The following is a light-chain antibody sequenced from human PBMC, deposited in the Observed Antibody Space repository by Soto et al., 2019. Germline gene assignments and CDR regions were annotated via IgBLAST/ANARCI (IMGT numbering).Light chain of an antibody. CDR1: QSVSRY. Sequence: IVLTQSPATLSLFPGERATLSCRASQSVSRYLAWYQQKPGQAPRLLIYDASNRATGIPARFSVSGSGKDFTLTISSLASEDFSVYYFQQRSNWPRTFGPGTKVDIK. CDR3: QQRSNWPRT. CDR2: DAS. J-gene: IGKJ3*01. V-gene: IGKV3-11*01.